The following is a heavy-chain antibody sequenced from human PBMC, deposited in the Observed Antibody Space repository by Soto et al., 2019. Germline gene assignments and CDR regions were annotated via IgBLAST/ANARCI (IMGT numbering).Heavy chain of an antibody. CDR1: GFTFSSYG. J-gene: IGHJ5*02. D-gene: IGHD3-10*01. CDR3: ARDLMYYGSGSYL. Sequence: QVQLVESGGGVVQPGRSLRLSCAASGFTFSSYGMHWVRQAPGKGLEWVAVIWYDGSNKYYADSVKGRFTISRDNSKNSLYLQMNSLRAEDTAVYYCARDLMYYGSGSYLWGQGTLVTVSS. V-gene: IGHV3-33*01. CDR2: IWYDGSNK.